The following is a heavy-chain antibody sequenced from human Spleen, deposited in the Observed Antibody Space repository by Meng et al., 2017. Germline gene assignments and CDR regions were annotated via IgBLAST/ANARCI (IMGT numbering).Heavy chain of an antibody. CDR1: GGSISTNCYS. CDR3: VRSSGWVKTGFDP. J-gene: IGHJ5*02. D-gene: IGHD6-19*01. V-gene: IGHV4-39*01. Sequence: QPQVQESGPGLVKPSEPLSLTCSVSGGSISTNCYSWGWIRQPPGKGLEWYGSIGHSVFTYYTPSLKSRVTVSIDTSRNQFSLWLTSVTAADTAVYYCVRSSGWVKTGFDPWGQGTLVTVSS. CDR2: IGHSVFT.